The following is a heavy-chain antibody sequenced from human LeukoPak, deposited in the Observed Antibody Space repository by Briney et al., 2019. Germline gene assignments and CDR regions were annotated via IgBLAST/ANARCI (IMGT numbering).Heavy chain of an antibody. CDR1: GGSISSYY. Sequence: SETLSLTCTVSGGSISSYYWSWIRQPAGKGLEWIGRIYTSGSTNYNPSLKSRVTISVDTSKNQFSLKLSSVTAADTAVYYCARQGYSSSSRYFQHWGQGTLVTVSS. CDR3: ARQGYSSSSRYFQH. D-gene: IGHD6-6*01. V-gene: IGHV4-4*07. CDR2: IYTSGST. J-gene: IGHJ1*01.